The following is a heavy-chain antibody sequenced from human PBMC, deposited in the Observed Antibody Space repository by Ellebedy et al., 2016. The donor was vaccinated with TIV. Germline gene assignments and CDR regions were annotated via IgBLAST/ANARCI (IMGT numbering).Heavy chain of an antibody. J-gene: IGHJ3*02. CDR1: GYSFTSYW. V-gene: IGHV5-51*01. D-gene: IGHD3-22*01. Sequence: GGSLRLXXKGSGYSFTSYWIGWVRQMPGKGLEWMGIIYPGDSDTRYSPSFQGQVTISADKSISTAYLQWSSLKASDTAMYYCARPYDSSGKDAFDIWGQGTMVTVSS. CDR2: IYPGDSDT. CDR3: ARPYDSSGKDAFDI.